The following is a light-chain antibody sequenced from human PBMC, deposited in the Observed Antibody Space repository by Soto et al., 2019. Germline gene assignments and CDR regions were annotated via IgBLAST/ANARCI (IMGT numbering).Light chain of an antibody. CDR3: LQDYNYPIT. J-gene: IGKJ5*01. CDR2: AAS. Sequence: IQMTQSPSSLSASVVDRVTITCQASQDINKNLIWYQQKPGKAPKLLIYAASSLQSGVPSRFSGSGSGTDFTLTISSLQPEDFATYYCLQDYNYPITFGQGTRLEI. V-gene: IGKV1-6*01. CDR1: QDINKN.